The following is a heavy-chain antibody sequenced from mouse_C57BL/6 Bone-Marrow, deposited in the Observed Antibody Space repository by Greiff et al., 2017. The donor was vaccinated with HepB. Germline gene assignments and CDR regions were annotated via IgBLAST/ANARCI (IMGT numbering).Heavy chain of an antibody. D-gene: IGHD1-1*01. J-gene: IGHJ3*01. CDR3: ARKGVLLRFPWFAY. V-gene: IGHV2-2*01. Sequence: VMLVESGPGLVQPSQSLSITCTVSGFSLTSYGVHWVRQSPGKGLEWLGVIWSGGSTDYNAAFISRLSISKDNSKSQVFFKMNSLQADDTAIYYCARKGVLLRFPWFAYWGQGTLVTVSA. CDR1: GFSLTSYG. CDR2: IWSGGST.